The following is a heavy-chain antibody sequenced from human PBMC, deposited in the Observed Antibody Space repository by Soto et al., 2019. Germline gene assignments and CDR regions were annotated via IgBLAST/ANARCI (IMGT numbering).Heavy chain of an antibody. D-gene: IGHD3-3*01. V-gene: IGHV4-34*01. J-gene: IGHJ5*02. CDR1: GDSINSYY. CDR2: INHSGST. CDR3: ARESYDFWSGSLFDP. Sequence: SETLSLTCTVSGDSINSYYWSWIRQPPGKGLEWIGEINHSGSTNYNPSLKSRVTISVDTSKNQFSLKLSSVTAADTAVYYCARESYDFWSGSLFDPWGQGTLVTVSS.